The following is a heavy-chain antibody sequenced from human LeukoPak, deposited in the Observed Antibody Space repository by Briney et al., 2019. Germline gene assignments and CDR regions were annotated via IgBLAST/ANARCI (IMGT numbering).Heavy chain of an antibody. V-gene: IGHV4-30-4*07. D-gene: IGHD3-9*01. J-gene: IGHJ4*02. CDR1: GDSISSGGYS. CDR3: ANSAYHIFLEY. Sequence: SQTLSLTCVVSGDSISSGGYSWNWIRQPPGKGLEWIGYMYNSGTTSYNPSLKSRVTMSVDTSKNQFSLNLSSVTAADTAVYYCANSAYHIFLEYWGQGTLVTVSS. CDR2: MYNSGTT.